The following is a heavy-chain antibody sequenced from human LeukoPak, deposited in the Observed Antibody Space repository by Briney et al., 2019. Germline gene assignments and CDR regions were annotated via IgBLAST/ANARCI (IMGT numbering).Heavy chain of an antibody. CDR1: GFPFSGCE. CDR3: ARASYTGFDLHFDQ. CDR2: MSKNGKTI. V-gene: IGHV3-48*03. J-gene: IGHJ4*02. Sequence: GGSLRLFCSASGFPFSGCEMAWVRQAPGKGLEWVSYMSKNGKTILHADSVKGRFTISRDNAKNSLFLQMDSLRAEDTAFYYCARASYTGFDLHFDQWGQGTLVTVSS. D-gene: IGHD5-12*01.